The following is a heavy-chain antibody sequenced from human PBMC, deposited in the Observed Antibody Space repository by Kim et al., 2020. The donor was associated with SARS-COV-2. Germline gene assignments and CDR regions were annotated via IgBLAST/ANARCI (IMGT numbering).Heavy chain of an antibody. CDR1: GFTFSSYG. J-gene: IGHJ4*02. Sequence: GGSLRLSCAASGFTFSSYGMHWVRQAPGKGLEWVAVISYDGSNKYYADSVKGRFTISRDNSKNTLYLQMNSLRAEDTAVYYCARKYYYGSGRNEYYFDYWGQGTLVTVSS. CDR3: ARKYYYGSGRNEYYFDY. D-gene: IGHD3-10*01. V-gene: IGHV3-33*05. CDR2: ISYDGSNK.